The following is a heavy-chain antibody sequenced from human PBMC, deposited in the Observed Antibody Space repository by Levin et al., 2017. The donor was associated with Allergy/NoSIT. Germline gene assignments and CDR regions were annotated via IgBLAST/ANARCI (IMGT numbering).Heavy chain of an antibody. J-gene: IGHJ4*02. D-gene: IGHD2-2*01. Sequence: GGSLRLSCVGSGYTFSGYYMHWVRQAPGKGLVWVSHINSDGSNTNYADSVKGRFTISRDNAKNTLYLQMNSLRAEDTAVDYCGRGGCRSTSCIDYWGQGILVTVSS. V-gene: IGHV3-74*01. CDR3: GRGGCRSTSCIDY. CDR1: GYTFSGYY. CDR2: INSDGSNT.